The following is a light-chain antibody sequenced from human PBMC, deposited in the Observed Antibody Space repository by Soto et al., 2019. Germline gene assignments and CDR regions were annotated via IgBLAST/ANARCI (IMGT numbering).Light chain of an antibody. J-gene: IGKJ4*01. CDR2: DAS. Sequence: EIVLTQSPATLSLSPGERATLSCGASQSISSNSLAWYQQKPGLAPRLLIYDASSRATSIPDRFSGSGSGTDFSLTISRLEREDFVVYYWQQYGSSLTLGGGTKVEIK. CDR1: QSISSNS. V-gene: IGKV3D-20*01. CDR3: QQYGSSLT.